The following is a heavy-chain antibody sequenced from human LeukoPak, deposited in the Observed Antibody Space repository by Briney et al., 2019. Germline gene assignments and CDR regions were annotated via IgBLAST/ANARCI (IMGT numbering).Heavy chain of an antibody. CDR1: GFTFSGYE. J-gene: IGHJ4*02. D-gene: IGHD3-22*01. CDR3: ARDNYDSSTPYYFDY. Sequence: GGSLRLSCAASGFTFSGYEMNWVRQAPGKGLEGVSYISSSGSTIYYADSVKGRFTISRDNAKNSLYLQMNSLRAEDTAVYYCARDNYDSSTPYYFDYWGQGTLVTVSS. V-gene: IGHV3-48*03. CDR2: ISSSGSTI.